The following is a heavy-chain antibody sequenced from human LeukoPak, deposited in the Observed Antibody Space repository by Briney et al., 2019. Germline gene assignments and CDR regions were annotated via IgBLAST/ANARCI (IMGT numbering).Heavy chain of an antibody. J-gene: IGHJ4*02. V-gene: IGHV3-23*01. CDR3: AKDLEAMALNYYFDY. D-gene: IGHD5-24*01. CDR1: GFTFSSYA. CDR2: ISGSGGST. Sequence: GGSLRLSCAASGFTFSSYAMSWVRQAPGKGLEWVSGISGSGGSTYYADSVKGRFTVSRDTSKNTLYLQMNSLRAEDTAVYYCAKDLEAMALNYYFDYWGQGTLVTVSS.